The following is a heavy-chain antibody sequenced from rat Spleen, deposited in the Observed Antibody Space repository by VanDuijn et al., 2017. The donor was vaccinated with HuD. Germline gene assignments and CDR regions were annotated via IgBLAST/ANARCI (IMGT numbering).Heavy chain of an antibody. D-gene: IGHD1-11*01. CDR1: GFTFNNYW. Sequence: EVQLVESGGGLVQPGRSLKLSCVASGFTFNNYWMTCIRQAPGKGLEWVATISDDGSITYYRDYVKGRFTLSRDNAKNTLYLQMDSLRSEDTATYYCARLGTEAIGNWFSYWGQGTLVTVSS. CDR3: ARLGTEAIGNWFSY. J-gene: IGHJ3*01. V-gene: IGHV5-31*01. CDR2: ISDDGSIT.